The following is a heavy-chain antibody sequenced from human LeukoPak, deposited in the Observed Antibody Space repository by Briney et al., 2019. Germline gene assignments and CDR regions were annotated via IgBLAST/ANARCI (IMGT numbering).Heavy chain of an antibody. V-gene: IGHV1-46*01. CDR2: INPSGGST. J-gene: IGHJ6*02. CDR1: GYTFTSYY. D-gene: IGHD3-3*01. CDR3: ARNERFLEWLFRPDYYGMDV. Sequence: ASVKVSCKASGYTFTSYYMHWVRQAPGQGLEWMGIINPSGGSTSYAQKFQGRVTMTRDTSTSTVYMALSSLRSEDTAVYYCARNERFLEWLFRPDYYGMDVWGQGTTVTVSS.